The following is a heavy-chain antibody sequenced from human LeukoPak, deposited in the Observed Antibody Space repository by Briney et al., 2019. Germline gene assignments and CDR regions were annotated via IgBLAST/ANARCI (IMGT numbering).Heavy chain of an antibody. CDR1: GGSFSGYY. D-gene: IGHD3-10*01. V-gene: IGHV4-34*01. Sequence: SSETLSLTCAVYGGSFSGYYWSWIRQPPGKGLEWIGEINHSGSTNYNPSLKSRVTISVDTSKNQFSLKLSSVTAADTAVYYCARGFRDFGGTPYGPGSYWVRKKPYYFDCWGQGTLVTVSS. CDR3: ARGFRDFGGTPYGPGSYWVRKKPYYFDC. CDR2: INHSGST. J-gene: IGHJ4*02.